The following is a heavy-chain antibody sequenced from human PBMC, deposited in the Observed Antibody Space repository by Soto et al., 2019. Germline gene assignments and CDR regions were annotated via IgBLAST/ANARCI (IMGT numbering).Heavy chain of an antibody. CDR3: ARIRAAAGGRRYFDL. CDR2: IDSSSSYT. J-gene: IGHJ2*01. D-gene: IGHD6-13*01. CDR1: GFTFSDYY. Sequence: QVQLVESGGGLVKPGGSLRLSCAASGFTFSDYYMSWIRQAPGKGLEWVSYIDSSSSYTNYADSVKGRFTISRDNAKNSLYLQMNSLRAEDTAVYYCARIRAAAGGRRYFDLWGRVTLVTVSS. V-gene: IGHV3-11*05.